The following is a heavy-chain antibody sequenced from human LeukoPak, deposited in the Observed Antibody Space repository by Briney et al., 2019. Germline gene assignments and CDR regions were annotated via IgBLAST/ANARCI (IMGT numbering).Heavy chain of an antibody. D-gene: IGHD3-10*01. Sequence: ASVKVSCKASGYTFTSYYMHWVRQAPGQGLEWMGIINPSGGSTSYAQKFQGRVTMTRDTSTSTVYMELSSLRSEDTAVYYCARSGIRSADTMIWFGDSWGQGTLVTVSS. J-gene: IGHJ4*02. CDR2: INPSGGST. CDR3: ARSGIRSADTMIWFGDS. CDR1: GYTFTSYY. V-gene: IGHV1-46*01.